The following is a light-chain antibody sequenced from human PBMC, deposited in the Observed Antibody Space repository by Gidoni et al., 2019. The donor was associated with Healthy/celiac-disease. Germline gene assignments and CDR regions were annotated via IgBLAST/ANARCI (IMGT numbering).Light chain of an antibody. Sequence: DIVLTQSPATLSLSPGERATLACRASQSVSSYLAWYKKKPGQAPRLLIYDASNRATGIPARFSGSGAGTDFTLTISSLEPEDFAVYYWQQRSNWPCTFGPGTKVDIK. CDR1: QSVSSY. CDR2: DAS. J-gene: IGKJ3*01. V-gene: IGKV3-11*01. CDR3: QQRSNWPCT.